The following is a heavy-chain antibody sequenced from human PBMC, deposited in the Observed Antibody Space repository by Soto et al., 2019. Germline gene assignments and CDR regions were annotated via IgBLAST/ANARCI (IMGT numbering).Heavy chain of an antibody. V-gene: IGHV3-23*01. CDR2: ISGNGETT. Sequence: EVQVLESGGGLLKPGGPLRLSWVASGFTFNTHAMTWVRQGPGMGLEWTSSISGNGETTYYADSVKGRFTVSRDNSKNTLYLQMNSLRVEDTATYYCVKDWSGNKCPCMDVWGQGTTVTVSS. CDR3: VKDWSGNKCPCMDV. J-gene: IGHJ6*02. D-gene: IGHD3-3*01. CDR1: GFTFNTHA.